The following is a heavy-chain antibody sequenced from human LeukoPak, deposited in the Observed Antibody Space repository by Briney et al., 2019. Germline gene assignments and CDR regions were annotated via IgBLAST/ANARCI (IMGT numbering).Heavy chain of an antibody. D-gene: IGHD3-22*01. Sequence: GGSLRLSCPASGFTFSSYGMSWVRQAPGKGLEWVSAISGSGGSTYYADSVKGRFTISRDNSKNTLYLQMNSLRAEDTAVYYCAKGSYYDSRILDYWGQGTLVTVSS. CDR1: GFTFSSYG. CDR3: AKGSYYDSRILDY. CDR2: ISGSGGST. V-gene: IGHV3-23*01. J-gene: IGHJ4*02.